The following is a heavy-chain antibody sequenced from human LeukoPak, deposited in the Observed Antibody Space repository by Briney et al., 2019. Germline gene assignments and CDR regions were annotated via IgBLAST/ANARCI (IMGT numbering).Heavy chain of an antibody. CDR1: GFTFSSYG. D-gene: IGHD3-10*01. J-gene: IGHJ6*02. CDR3: ARGGYYGSGSYYNLGYYYGMDV. Sequence: GGSLRLSCAASGFTFSSYGMHWVRQAPGKGLEWVAVISYDGSNKYYADSVKGRFTISRDNAKNSLYLQMNSLRAEDTAVYYCARGGYYGSGSYYNLGYYYGMDVWGQGTTVTVSS. CDR2: ISYDGSNK. V-gene: IGHV3-30*03.